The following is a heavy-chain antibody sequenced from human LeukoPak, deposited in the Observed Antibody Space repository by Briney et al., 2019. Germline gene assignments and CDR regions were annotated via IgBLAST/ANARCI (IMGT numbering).Heavy chain of an antibody. CDR1: GGSISTSSFF. D-gene: IGHD6-25*01. CDR3: ARPPTSGYPLEAAAADSHWFFDL. CDR2: VYFTGRT. J-gene: IGHJ2*01. V-gene: IGHV4-39*02. Sequence: PSETLSLTCSVSGGSISTSSFFWGWIRQAPGKGLEWIGTVYFTGRTYYNPSLQSRVTMSADTSRNHFSLRLTSVTAADTAVYYCARPPTSGYPLEAAAADSHWFFDLWGRGTLVTVSS.